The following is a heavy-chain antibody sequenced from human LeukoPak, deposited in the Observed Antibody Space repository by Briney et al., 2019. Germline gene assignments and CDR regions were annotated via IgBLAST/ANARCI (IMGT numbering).Heavy chain of an antibody. J-gene: IGHJ5*02. V-gene: IGHV4-39*01. Sequence: RPSETLSLTCTVSGGSISSSSYHWDWIRQPPGKGLEWIGTISYSGSMYYNPSLESRVTISVDTSKNQFPLKLASVTAADTAAYYCARRFVVFGGWFDPLGQGTLVTVSS. CDR2: ISYSGSM. D-gene: IGHD3-16*01. CDR1: GGSISSSSYH. CDR3: ARRFVVFGGWFDP.